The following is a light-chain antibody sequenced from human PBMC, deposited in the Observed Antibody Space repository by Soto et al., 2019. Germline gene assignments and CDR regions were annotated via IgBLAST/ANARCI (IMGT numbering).Light chain of an antibody. CDR1: QSVLYNSDNKNY. Sequence: DIVLTQSPDSLAVSLGERATINCKSSQSVLYNSDNKNYLAWYQQKAGQPPKLLIYWASTRDSGVPDRFSGSGSGADFTLTINNLQAEDVAVYYCQQYYTTLSFGAGTKVEIK. CDR2: WAS. CDR3: QQYYTTLS. V-gene: IGKV4-1*01. J-gene: IGKJ4*01.